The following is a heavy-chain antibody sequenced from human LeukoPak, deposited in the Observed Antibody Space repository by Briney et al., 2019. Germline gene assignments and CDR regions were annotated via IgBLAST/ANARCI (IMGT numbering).Heavy chain of an antibody. Sequence: GGSLRLSCATSGFSFSSYAMSWVRQAPGKGLERVSVISGSVDSTYYGDSMKGRFTISRDTYKNTLYLQMNSLRAEDTAIYYCAKHSHSWYIGYFEYWGQGTLVTVSS. CDR1: GFSFSSYA. CDR2: ISGSVDST. V-gene: IGHV3-23*01. D-gene: IGHD1-1*01. CDR3: AKHSHSWYIGYFEY. J-gene: IGHJ4*02.